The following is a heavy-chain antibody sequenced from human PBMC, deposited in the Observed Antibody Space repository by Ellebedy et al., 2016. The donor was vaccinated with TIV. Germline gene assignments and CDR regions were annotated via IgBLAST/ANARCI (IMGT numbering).Heavy chain of an antibody. V-gene: IGHV3-48*01. J-gene: IGHJ6*02. Sequence: PGGSLRLSCAASGFTFSDYSMNWVRQAPGKGLEWISYISSGSSSIYYADSVKGRFTITRDNDKNLLYLQMSSLRVEDTAVYYCARDFRQWLAQGDALDVWGQGTTVTVSS. CDR1: GFTFSDYS. CDR3: ARDFRQWLAQGDALDV. CDR2: ISSGSSSI. D-gene: IGHD6-19*01.